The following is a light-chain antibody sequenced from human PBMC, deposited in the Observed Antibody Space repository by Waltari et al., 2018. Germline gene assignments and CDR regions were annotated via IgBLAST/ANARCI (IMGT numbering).Light chain of an antibody. CDR1: PTVGSGY. V-gene: IGKV3-20*01. CDR2: GAS. CDR3: QQYDRSPLT. Sequence: ELVLTQSPGTLSLSPGERATLSCRANPTVGSGYLAWYQQKPGQAPRLLIYGASSRATGIPGRFSGSGSGTDFTLTITRLEPEDFAVYFCQQYDRSPLTFGGGTKVDIK. J-gene: IGKJ4*01.